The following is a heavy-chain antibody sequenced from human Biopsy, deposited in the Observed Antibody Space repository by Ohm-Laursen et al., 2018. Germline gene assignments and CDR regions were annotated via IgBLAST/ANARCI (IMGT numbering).Heavy chain of an antibody. V-gene: IGHV3-30*03. J-gene: IGHJ6*02. CDR2: ISYDGSNK. CDR1: GFTFRDHG. CDR3: ARSYGDYWGDYYYGLDV. D-gene: IGHD4-17*01. Sequence: SLRLSCAAPGFTFRDHGMLWVRQAPGKGLEWVSLISYDGSNKYYAESMRGRFTISRDNSKNTLFLQMNSLRAEDTAVYYCARSYGDYWGDYYYGLDVWGQGATVTVSS.